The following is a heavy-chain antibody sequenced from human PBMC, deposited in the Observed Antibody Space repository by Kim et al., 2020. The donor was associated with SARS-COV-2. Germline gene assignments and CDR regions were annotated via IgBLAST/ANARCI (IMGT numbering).Heavy chain of an antibody. V-gene: IGHV4-34*01. CDR1: GGSFSGYY. J-gene: IGHJ4*02. Sequence: SETLSLTCAVYGGSFSGYYWSWIRQPPGKGLEWIGEINHSGSTNYNPSLKSRVTISVDTSKNQFSLKLSSVTAADTAVYYCARGRFWNSGYDKALVFGYWGQGTLVTVSS. CDR3: ARGRFWNSGYDKALVFGY. D-gene: IGHD5-12*01. CDR2: INHSGST.